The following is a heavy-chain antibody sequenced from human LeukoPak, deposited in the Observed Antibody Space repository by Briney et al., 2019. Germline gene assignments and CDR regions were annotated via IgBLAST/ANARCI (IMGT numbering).Heavy chain of an antibody. CDR3: ARAPLYGSCEY. D-gene: IGHD6-6*01. V-gene: IGHV1-2*02. CDR2: INPKSGDT. J-gene: IGHJ4*02. CDR1: GHIFTDYY. Sequence: ASVKVSCKASGHIFTDYYMHWVRQAPGQGLEWLGWINPKSGDTNYAQKLQGRVTMTTDTSTSTAYMELRSLRSDDTAVYYCARAPLYGSCEYWGQGTLVTVSS.